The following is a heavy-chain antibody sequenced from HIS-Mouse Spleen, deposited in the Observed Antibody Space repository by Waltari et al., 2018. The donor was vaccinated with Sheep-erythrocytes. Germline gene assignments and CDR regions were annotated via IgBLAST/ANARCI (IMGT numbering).Heavy chain of an antibody. Sequence: EVQLVESGGGLVQPGGSLRLSCAASGFTFSSYWMHWVRQAPGKGLVWVSRINSDGSSTSYVDSVKGRFTISRDNAKNSLYLQMNSRRAEDTAVYYCARDSTSDAFDIWGQGTMVTVSS. CDR2: INSDGSST. CDR3: ARDSTSDAFDI. J-gene: IGHJ3*02. D-gene: IGHD6-6*01. V-gene: IGHV3-74*01. CDR1: GFTFSSYW.